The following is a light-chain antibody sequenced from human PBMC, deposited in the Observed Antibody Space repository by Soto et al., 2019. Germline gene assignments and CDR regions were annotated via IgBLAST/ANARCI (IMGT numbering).Light chain of an antibody. V-gene: IGKV3-15*01. CDR3: QQYNNWPLT. CDR1: QSISSN. CDR2: GAS. Sequence: EMVMTQSPATLSVSPGERATLSCRASQSISSNLAWYQQKPGQAPRLLIYGASTRATDIPARFSGRGSGTEFTLTISSLQSEDFAVYYCQQYNNWPLTFGGGTKVEI. J-gene: IGKJ4*01.